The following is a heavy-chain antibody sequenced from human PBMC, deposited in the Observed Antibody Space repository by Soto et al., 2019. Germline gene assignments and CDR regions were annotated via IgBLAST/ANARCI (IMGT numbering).Heavy chain of an antibody. Sequence: PSQTLSLTCAISGDSVSNNGAAWNWIRQSPSGGLEWLGRTYYRSKWFNDYAVSVKSRITISPDTSQNQFSLQLNSVTPEDTAVYYCAREQLVQQKAFFDYWGQGTLVTVSS. D-gene: IGHD6-13*01. CDR3: AREQLVQQKAFFDY. J-gene: IGHJ4*02. CDR2: TYYRSKWFN. V-gene: IGHV6-1*01. CDR1: GDSVSNNGAA.